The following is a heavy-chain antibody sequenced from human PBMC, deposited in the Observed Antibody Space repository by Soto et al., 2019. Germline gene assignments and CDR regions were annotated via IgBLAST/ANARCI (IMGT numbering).Heavy chain of an antibody. D-gene: IGHD5-18*01. J-gene: IGHJ3*02. Sequence: ASVKVSCKVSGYTPTELSMHWVRQAPGKGLEWMGGFDPEDGETIYAQKFQGRVTMTEDTSTDTAYMELSSLRSEDTAVYYCATGADTAMASNDAFDIWGQGTMVTVSS. CDR1: GYTPTELS. V-gene: IGHV1-24*01. CDR3: ATGADTAMASNDAFDI. CDR2: FDPEDGET.